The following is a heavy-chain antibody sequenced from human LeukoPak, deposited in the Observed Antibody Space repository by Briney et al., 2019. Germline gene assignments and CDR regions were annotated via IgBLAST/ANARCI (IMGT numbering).Heavy chain of an antibody. CDR3: AKVRDYYYDSSGYWEGFDY. V-gene: IGHV3-23*01. D-gene: IGHD3-22*01. J-gene: IGHJ4*02. Sequence: GGSLRLSCAASGFTFSSYAMSWVRQAPGKGLEWVSAISGSGGSTYYADSVKGRFTISRDNSKNTLYLQMNSLRAEDTAVYYCAKVRDYYYDSSGYWEGFDYWGQGTLVTVSS. CDR2: ISGSGGST. CDR1: GFTFSSYA.